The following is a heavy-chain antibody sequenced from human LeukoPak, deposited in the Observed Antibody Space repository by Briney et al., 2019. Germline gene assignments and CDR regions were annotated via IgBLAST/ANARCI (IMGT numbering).Heavy chain of an antibody. CDR2: ISYDGSNK. Sequence: PGGSLRLSCAASGFTFSSYGMHWVRQAPGKGLEWVAVISYDGSNKYYADSVKGRFTISRDNSKNTLYLQMNTLRDEDTAVYYCARGPRYSFYWGQGTLVSVSS. D-gene: IGHD6-13*01. V-gene: IGHV3-30*03. CDR1: GFTFSSYG. J-gene: IGHJ4*02. CDR3: ARGPRYSFY.